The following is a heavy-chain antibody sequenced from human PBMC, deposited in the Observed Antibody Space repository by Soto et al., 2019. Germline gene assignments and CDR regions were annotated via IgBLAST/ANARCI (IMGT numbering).Heavy chain of an antibody. Sequence: GGSLRLSCAASGVTFDDYGMSWVRQAPGKGLEWVSGINWNGDSTGYADSVKGRFTISRDNAKNSLYLQMNSLRAEDTALYYCARGAIYCSGGSCYPVYWGQGTLVTVSS. CDR2: INWNGDST. J-gene: IGHJ4*02. CDR3: ARGAIYCSGGSCYPVY. D-gene: IGHD2-15*01. V-gene: IGHV3-20*04. CDR1: GVTFDDYG.